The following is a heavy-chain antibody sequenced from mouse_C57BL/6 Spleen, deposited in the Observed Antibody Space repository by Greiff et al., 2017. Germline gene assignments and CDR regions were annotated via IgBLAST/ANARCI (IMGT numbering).Heavy chain of an antibody. J-gene: IGHJ1*03. Sequence: VKLMESGPGLVQPSQSLSITCTVSGFSLTSYGVHWVRQSPGKGLEWLGVIWRGGSTDYNAAFMSRLSITKDNSKSQVFFKMNSLQADDTAIYYCAKPSSTTVVAHWYFDVWGTGTTVTVSS. D-gene: IGHD1-1*01. CDR3: AKPSSTTVVAHWYFDV. V-gene: IGHV2-5*01. CDR1: GFSLTSYG. CDR2: IWRGGST.